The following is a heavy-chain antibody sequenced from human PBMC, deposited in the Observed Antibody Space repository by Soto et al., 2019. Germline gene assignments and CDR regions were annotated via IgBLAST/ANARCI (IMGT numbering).Heavy chain of an antibody. CDR1: GYTFTSYG. V-gene: IGHV1-18*01. Sequence: ASVKVSCKASGYTFTSYGIXWVRQAPGQGLEWMGWISAYNGNTNYAQKLQGRVTMTTDTSTSTAYMELRSLRSDDTAVYYCARPRIAVAGHYYYHYMDVWGKGTTVTVSS. D-gene: IGHD6-19*01. J-gene: IGHJ6*03. CDR3: ARPRIAVAGHYYYHYMDV. CDR2: ISAYNGNT.